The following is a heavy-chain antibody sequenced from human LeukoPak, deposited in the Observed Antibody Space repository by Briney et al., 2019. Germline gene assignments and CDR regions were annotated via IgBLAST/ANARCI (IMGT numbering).Heavy chain of an antibody. J-gene: IGHJ4*02. Sequence: GGSLRLSCAASGFTFSNCAMSWVRQAPGKGLEWVSSISGSGGSTYYADSVKGRFTISRDNSKNTLYLQMNTLRAEDTAVYYCARAPEWLIFDYWGQGTLVTVSS. CDR3: ARAPEWLIFDY. CDR1: GFTFSNCA. D-gene: IGHD6-19*01. CDR2: ISGSGGST. V-gene: IGHV3-23*01.